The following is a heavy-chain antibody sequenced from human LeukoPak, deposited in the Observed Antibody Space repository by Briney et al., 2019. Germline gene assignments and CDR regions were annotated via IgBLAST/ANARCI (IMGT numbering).Heavy chain of an antibody. Sequence: GGSLRLSCAASGFTFSSYAMSWVRQAPGKGLEWVSAISGSGGSTYYADSVKGRFTISRDNSKTTLYLQMNSLRAEDTAVYYCAKDLTGRITFGGVIALWDYWGQGTLVTVSS. CDR3: AKDLTGRITFGGVIALWDY. CDR1: GFTFSSYA. D-gene: IGHD3-16*01. V-gene: IGHV3-23*01. CDR2: ISGSGGST. J-gene: IGHJ4*02.